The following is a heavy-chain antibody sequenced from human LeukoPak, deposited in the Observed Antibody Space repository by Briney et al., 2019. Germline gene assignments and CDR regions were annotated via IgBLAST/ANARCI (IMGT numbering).Heavy chain of an antibody. D-gene: IGHD2-2*01. V-gene: IGHV3-53*01. CDR1: GFSVNSYY. CDR2: LSSGYNT. CDR3: ARRYCSTCPTGHAFDL. J-gene: IGHJ3*01. Sequence: GGSLRLSCAASGFSVNSYYMGWVRQAPGGGLEWVSALSSGYNTHYADSVNGRFTISRDNSKNTLYLQLNSLRAEDTAVYYCARRYCSTCPTGHAFDLWGQGTMVTVSS.